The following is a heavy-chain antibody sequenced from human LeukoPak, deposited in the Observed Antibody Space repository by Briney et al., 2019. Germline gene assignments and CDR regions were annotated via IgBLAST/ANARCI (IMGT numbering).Heavy chain of an antibody. D-gene: IGHD2-8*01. CDR1: GYTFTSYG. CDR3: ARDPPGVRYGRPIFDF. V-gene: IGHV1-18*01. J-gene: IGHJ4*02. Sequence: GASVKVSCKASGYTFTSYGISWVRQAPGQGLEWMGWISAYNGNTNYAQTLQGRVTMTTDTSTSTAYMELRSLRSDDTAVYYCARDPPGVRYGRPIFDFWGQGTLVTVSS. CDR2: ISAYNGNT.